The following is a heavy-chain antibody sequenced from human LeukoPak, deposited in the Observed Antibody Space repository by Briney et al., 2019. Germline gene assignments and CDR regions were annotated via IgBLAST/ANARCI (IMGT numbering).Heavy chain of an antibody. D-gene: IGHD6-6*01. J-gene: IGHJ6*03. CDR1: GYTFTSYG. V-gene: IGHV1-18*01. CDR2: ISAYNGNT. CDR3: ARDFYSSSSLDYYYYMDV. Sequence: ASVKVSCKASGYTFTSYGISWVRQAPGQGLEWMGWISAYNGNTNYAQKLQGRVTMTTDTSTSTAYMEVRSLRSVDTAVYYCARDFYSSSSLDYYYYMDVWGKGTTVTVSS.